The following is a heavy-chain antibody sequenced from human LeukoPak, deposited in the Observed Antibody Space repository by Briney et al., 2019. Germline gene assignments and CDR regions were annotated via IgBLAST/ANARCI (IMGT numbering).Heavy chain of an antibody. CDR3: ARSDYVWGSYRDAFDI. V-gene: IGHV3-11*04. J-gene: IGHJ3*02. CDR2: ISSSGSTI. CDR1: GFTFSDYY. D-gene: IGHD3-16*02. Sequence: GGSLRLSCAASGFTFSDYYMSWIRQAPGKGPEWVSYISSSGSTIYYADSVKGRFTISRDNAKNSLYLQMNSLRAEDTAVYYCARSDYVWGSYRDAFDIWGQGTMVTVSS.